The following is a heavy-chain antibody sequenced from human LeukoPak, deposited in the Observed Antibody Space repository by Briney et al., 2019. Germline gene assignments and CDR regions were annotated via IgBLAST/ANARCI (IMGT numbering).Heavy chain of an antibody. CDR1: GGTFSSYA. J-gene: IGHJ5*02. V-gene: IGHV1-69*06. D-gene: IGHD2-2*01. CDR3: ARSDIVVVPAAMRLGWSDP. CDR2: IIPIFGTA. Sequence: ASVKVSCKASGGTFSSYAISWVRQAPGQGLEWMGGIIPIFGTANYAQKFQGRVTITADKSTSTAYMELSSLRSEDTAVYYCARSDIVVVPAAMRLGWSDPWGQGTLVTVSS.